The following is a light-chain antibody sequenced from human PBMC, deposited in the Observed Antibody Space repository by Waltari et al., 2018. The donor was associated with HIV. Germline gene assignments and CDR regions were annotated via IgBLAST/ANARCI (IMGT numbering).Light chain of an antibody. J-gene: IGKJ2*01. CDR2: SSS. CDR1: QGIGSH. CDR3: QQYDTYPPT. Sequence: DIQMTQSPSSVSASIRDRVTITCRASQGIGSHVAWFQQKPGQAPTSLIYSSSRLQSGVSTRFSGGGSGTEFTLTIDSLQSEDFGNYFCQQYDTYPPTFAQGT. V-gene: IGKV1-16*01.